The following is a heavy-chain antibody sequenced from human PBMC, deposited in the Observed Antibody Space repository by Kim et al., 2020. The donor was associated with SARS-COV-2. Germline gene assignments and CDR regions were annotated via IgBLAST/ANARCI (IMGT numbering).Heavy chain of an antibody. CDR1: GFTFSSYA. CDR3: ATCPIVVVPAATDYYYYYGMDV. Sequence: GGSLRLSCAASGFTFSSYAMSWVRQAPGKGLEWVSAISGSGGSTYYADSVKGRFTISRDNSKNTLYLQMNSLRAEDTAVYYCATCPIVVVPAATDYYYYYGMDVWGQGTTVTVSS. CDR2: ISGSGGST. V-gene: IGHV3-23*01. J-gene: IGHJ6*02. D-gene: IGHD2-2*01.